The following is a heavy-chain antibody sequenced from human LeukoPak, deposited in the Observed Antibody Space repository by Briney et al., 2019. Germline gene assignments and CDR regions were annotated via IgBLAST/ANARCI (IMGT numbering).Heavy chain of an antibody. CDR1: GYIFSDYY. CDR3: ARELGNSGYYGVDY. V-gene: IGHV1-2*04. J-gene: IGHJ4*02. CDR2: INPNSGDT. Sequence: GASVKVSCKASGYIFSDYYMHWVRQAPGQGLEWLGWINPNSGDTTYAQNFQGWVTMTRDTSITTAYMELSRLRSDDSAVYYCARELGNSGYYGVDYWGQGTLVTVSS. D-gene: IGHD3-22*01.